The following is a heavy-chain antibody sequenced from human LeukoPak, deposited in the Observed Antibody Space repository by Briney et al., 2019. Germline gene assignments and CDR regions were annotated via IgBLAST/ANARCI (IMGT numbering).Heavy chain of an antibody. J-gene: IGHJ3*02. D-gene: IGHD4-17*01. V-gene: IGHV1-18*01. CDR2: ISAYNGNT. Sequence: ASVKVSCKASGYTFTSYGISWVRQAPRQGLEWMGWISAYNGNTNYAQKLQGRVTMTTDTSTSTAYMELRSLRSDDTAVYYCARDGGTTVTGDAFDIWGQGTMVTVSS. CDR3: ARDGGTTVTGDAFDI. CDR1: GYTFTSYG.